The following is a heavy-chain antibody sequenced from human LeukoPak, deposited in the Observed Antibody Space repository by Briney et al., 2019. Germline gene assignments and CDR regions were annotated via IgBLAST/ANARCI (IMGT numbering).Heavy chain of an antibody. CDR3: ARDGMIVVVGSAFDI. J-gene: IGHJ3*02. CDR1: GYTFTGYY. V-gene: IGHV1-2*02. Sequence: ASVKVSCKASGYTFTGYYMHWVRQAPGQGLEWMGWINPNSGGTNYAQKFQGRVTMTRDTSISTAYMELSRLISDDTAVYYCARDGMIVVVGSAFDIWGQGTMVTVSS. CDR2: INPNSGGT. D-gene: IGHD3-22*01.